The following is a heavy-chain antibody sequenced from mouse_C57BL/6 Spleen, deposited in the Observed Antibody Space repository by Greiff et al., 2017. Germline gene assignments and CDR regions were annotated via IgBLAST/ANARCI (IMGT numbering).Heavy chain of an antibody. CDR3: VRYYYGSKGYFDV. CDR1: GFNIKNTY. Sequence: VQLQQSVAELVRPGASVKLSCTASGFNIKNTYMHWVKQRPEQGLEWIGRIDPANGNTKYAPKFQGKATITADTSSNTAYLQLSSLTSEDTAIYYFVRYYYGSKGYFDVWGTGTTVTVSS. J-gene: IGHJ1*03. D-gene: IGHD1-1*01. CDR2: IDPANGNT. V-gene: IGHV14-3*01.